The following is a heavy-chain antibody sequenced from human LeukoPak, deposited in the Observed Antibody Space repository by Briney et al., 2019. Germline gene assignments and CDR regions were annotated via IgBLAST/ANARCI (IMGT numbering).Heavy chain of an antibody. V-gene: IGHV3-21*04. J-gene: IGHJ4*02. CDR2: ISSSSSLI. CDR3: AKAKAKSGSYYFDY. Sequence: PGGSLRLSCAASGFSFSRYNMNWVRQAPGKGLEWVSFISSSSSLISYADSVKGRFTISRDNAKNTLYLQMNTMRGEDTAVYFCAKAKAKSGSYYFDYWGQGTLVTVSS. CDR1: GFSFSRYN. D-gene: IGHD1-26*01.